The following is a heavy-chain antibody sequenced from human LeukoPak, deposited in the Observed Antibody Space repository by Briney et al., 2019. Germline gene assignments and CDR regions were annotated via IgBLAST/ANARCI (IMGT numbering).Heavy chain of an antibody. CDR1: GGSISNYY. CDR3: ARFRSAVAGTYNYYYMDV. Sequence: PSETLSLTCTVSGGSISNYYWSWLRLPPAKGLEYIGYISYTGSSNTGSTNYNPSLKSRVTISEDTSKNQISLRLSSVTAADTAVYYCARFRSAVAGTYNYYYMDVWGKGTTVTVSS. CDR2: ISYTGSSNTGST. J-gene: IGHJ6*03. V-gene: IGHV4-59*01. D-gene: IGHD6-19*01.